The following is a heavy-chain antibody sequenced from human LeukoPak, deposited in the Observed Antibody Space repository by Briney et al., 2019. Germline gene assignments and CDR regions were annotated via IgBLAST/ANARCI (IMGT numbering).Heavy chain of an antibody. J-gene: IGHJ3*02. CDR2: IYPGDSDT. CDR1: GYRFTSYW. D-gene: IGHD6-13*01. CDR3: ARRYSSTNDAFDI. V-gene: IGHV5-51*01. Sequence: GESLKISCKGSGYRFTSYWIGWVRQMPGKGLEWMGIIYPGDSDTRYSPSFQGQVTISADKSISTAYLQWSSLKASDTAMYYCARRYSSTNDAFDIWGQGTMVTVSS.